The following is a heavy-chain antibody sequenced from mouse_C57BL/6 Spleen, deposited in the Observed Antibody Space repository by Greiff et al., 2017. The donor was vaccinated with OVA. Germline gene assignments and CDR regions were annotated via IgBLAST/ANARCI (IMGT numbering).Heavy chain of an antibody. CDR1: GYSITSGYY. J-gene: IGHJ2*01. CDR3: ARASGDGYLYYFDY. Sequence: EVQLQQSGPGLVKPSQSLSLTCSVTGYSITSGYYWYWIRQFPGNKLEWVGYISYDGSNNYHPSLKNRISITRDTDKDQFFRKLNSVTTEDTATYYCARASGDGYLYYFDYWGQGTTLTVSS. V-gene: IGHV3-6*01. CDR2: ISYDGSN. D-gene: IGHD2-3*01.